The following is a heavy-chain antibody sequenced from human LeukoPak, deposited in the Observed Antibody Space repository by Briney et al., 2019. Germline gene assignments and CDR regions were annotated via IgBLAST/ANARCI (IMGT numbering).Heavy chain of an antibody. J-gene: IGHJ1*01. D-gene: IGHD3-10*01. CDR3: ARTLVRGAPGALPH. V-gene: IGHV4-34*01. CDR2: INHSGST. CDR1: GGSFSGYY. Sequence: SETLSLTCAVYGGSFSGYYWGWVRQPPGKGLEWSGEINHSGSTNYNPSLKSRVTISLDPSKHQFSLRLSSVTAADTAVYYCARTLVRGAPGALPHWGQGTLVTVSS.